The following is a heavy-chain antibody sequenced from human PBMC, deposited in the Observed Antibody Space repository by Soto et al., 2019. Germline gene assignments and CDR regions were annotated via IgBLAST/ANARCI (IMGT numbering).Heavy chain of an antibody. V-gene: IGHV4-34*01. J-gene: IGHJ6*02. CDR1: GGSFSGYY. CDR3: ATGRGVRGVIITTYYYYGLDV. Sequence: SETLFLTCSVSGGSFSGYYWSWIRQPPGKGLEWIGEINHSGSTNYNPSLKSRVTISVDTSKNQFSLKLSSVSAADTADYYCATGRGVRGVIITTYYYYGLDVWGQGTTVTVSS. D-gene: IGHD3-10*01. CDR2: INHSGST.